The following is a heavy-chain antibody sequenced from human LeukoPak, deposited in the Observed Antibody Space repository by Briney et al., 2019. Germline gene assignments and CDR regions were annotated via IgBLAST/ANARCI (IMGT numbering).Heavy chain of an antibody. CDR2: INHSGST. J-gene: IGHJ4*02. CDR3: ASWDSSGYYDY. CDR1: GGSFSGYY. V-gene: IGHV4-34*01. Sequence: SETLSLTCAVYGGSFSGYYWSWIRQPPGKGLEWIGEINHSGSTNYNPSLKSRVTISLDTSKNQFSLKLSSVTAADTAVYYCASWDSSGYYDYWGQGTLVTVSS. D-gene: IGHD3-22*01.